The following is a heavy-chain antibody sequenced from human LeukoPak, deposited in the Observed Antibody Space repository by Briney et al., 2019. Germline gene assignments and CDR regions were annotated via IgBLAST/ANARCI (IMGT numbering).Heavy chain of an antibody. Sequence: GGSLRLSCAASGFTFSDYYMSWIRQAPGKGLEWVSYISSSGSTIYYADSVKGRFTISRDNAKNSQYLQMNSLRAEDTAVYYCAREDSSSWYGTYYYYYYMDVWGKGTTVTVSS. CDR1: GFTFSDYY. CDR3: AREDSSSWYGTYYYYYYMDV. J-gene: IGHJ6*03. CDR2: ISSSGSTI. V-gene: IGHV3-11*01. D-gene: IGHD6-13*01.